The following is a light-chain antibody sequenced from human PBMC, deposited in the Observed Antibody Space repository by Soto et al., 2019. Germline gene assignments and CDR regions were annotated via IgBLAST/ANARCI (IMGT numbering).Light chain of an antibody. CDR3: PQANSFPLT. J-gene: IGKJ4*01. V-gene: IGKV1D-12*01. CDR2: AAS. Sequence: DIQMTQSPSSVSASVGDRVTITCRASQDISSWLAWYQHKPGKAPSLLIYAASSLQSGVPSRFRGSGSGTDFALTIAGLESEDFATYYCPQANSFPLTCGGGTKVEIK. CDR1: QDISSW.